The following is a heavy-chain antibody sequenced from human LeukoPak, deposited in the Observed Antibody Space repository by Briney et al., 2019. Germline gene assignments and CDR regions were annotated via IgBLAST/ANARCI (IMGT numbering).Heavy chain of an antibody. J-gene: IGHJ4*02. V-gene: IGHV4-39*01. Sequence: PSETLSLTCTVSGGSISSSGYYWGWIRQPPGEGLEWIGNIYYSGSTYYNPSLKSRVTISVDTSKSQFSLKLSSVTAADTAVYYCASSYYYGSGSYYNAYWGQGTLVTVSS. CDR1: GGSISSSGYY. CDR2: IYYSGST. D-gene: IGHD3-10*01. CDR3: ASSYYYGSGSYYNAY.